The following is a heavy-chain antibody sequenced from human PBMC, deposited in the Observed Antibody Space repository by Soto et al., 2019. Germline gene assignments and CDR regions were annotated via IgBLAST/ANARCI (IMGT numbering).Heavy chain of an antibody. CDR1: GFTVSSNY. CDR2: IYSGGST. Sequence: EVQLVETGGGLIQPGGSLRLSCAASGFTVSSNYMSWVRQAPGMGLEWVSGIYSGGSTYYADSVKGRFTNSRDNSQNTQNLHMNSLTAEDTAVYDGARDRCAYHSAFDIGGQGTMVT. J-gene: IGHJ3*02. CDR3: ARDRCAYHSAFDI. D-gene: IGHD2-15*01. V-gene: IGHV3-53*02.